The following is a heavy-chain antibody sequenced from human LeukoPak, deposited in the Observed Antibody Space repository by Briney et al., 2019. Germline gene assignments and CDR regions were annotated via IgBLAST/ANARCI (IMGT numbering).Heavy chain of an antibody. CDR2: INPNSGGT. CDR3: ARGGLPIYYYYMDV. J-gene: IGHJ6*03. Sequence: ASVKVSCKTSGYSFTSNGISWVRQAPGQGLEWMGWINPNSGGTNYAQKFQGRVTMTRDTSISTAYMELSRLGSDDTAVYYCARGGLPIYYYYMDVWGKGTTVTISS. CDR1: GYSFTSNG. V-gene: IGHV1-2*02. D-gene: IGHD4-11*01.